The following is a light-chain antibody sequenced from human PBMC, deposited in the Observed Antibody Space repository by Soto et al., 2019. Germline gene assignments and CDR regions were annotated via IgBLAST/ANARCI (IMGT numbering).Light chain of an antibody. CDR2: AAS. V-gene: IGKV1-39*01. CDR3: QQSYTSLWT. CDR1: QTISTY. Sequence: DIQMTQSPSSVSASVGDRVTITCRASQTISTYLNWYQQKPGQAPKLLIYAASSLQSGVPSRFSGSGGGTDFTLTISDLRPEDFATYYCQQSYTSLWTFGQGTKVKVK. J-gene: IGKJ1*01.